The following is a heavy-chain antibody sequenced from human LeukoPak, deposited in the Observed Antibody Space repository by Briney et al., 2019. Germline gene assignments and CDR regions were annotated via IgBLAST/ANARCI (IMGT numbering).Heavy chain of an antibody. Sequence: PGGSLRLSCAASGFTFSSYAMSWVRQAPGQGLEWVSRINSDGSSTSYADSVKGRFTISRDNAKNTLYLQMNSLRAEDTAVYYCAREESTVTDGFDIWGQGTMVTVSS. CDR1: GFTFSSYA. V-gene: IGHV3-74*01. J-gene: IGHJ3*02. D-gene: IGHD4-17*01. CDR3: AREESTVTDGFDI. CDR2: INSDGSST.